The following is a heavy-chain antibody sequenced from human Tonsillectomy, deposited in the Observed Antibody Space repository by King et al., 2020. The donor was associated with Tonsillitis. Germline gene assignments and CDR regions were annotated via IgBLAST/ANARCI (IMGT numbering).Heavy chain of an antibody. CDR1: GFTFISYA. V-gene: IGHV3-23*01. Sequence: EVQLQESGGGLVQPGGSLRLSCAASGFTFISYAMSWVRPAPGKGLEWVSAISGSGGSTYYVDSVKGRFTISRDNSKNTLYLQMNSLSAEDTAVYYSAKQMDVHYYYGMDVWGQGTTVTVSS. CDR2: ISGSGGST. CDR3: AKQMDVHYYYGMDV. J-gene: IGHJ6*02. D-gene: IGHD5-24*01.